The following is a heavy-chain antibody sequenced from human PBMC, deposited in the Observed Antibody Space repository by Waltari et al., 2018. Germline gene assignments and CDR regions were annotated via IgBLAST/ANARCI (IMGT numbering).Heavy chain of an antibody. CDR1: SGSFSGYY. CDR2: INHSGST. J-gene: IGHJ3*02. D-gene: IGHD3-9*01. CDR3: ARPAPGKVRYLRMLDI. V-gene: IGHV4-34*01. Sequence: VQIQQWGEGLLKHSETLSLTCAVYSGSFSGYYWSWSSQPPGKGLEWIGEINHSGSTNYNPSLKSRVTISVDTSKNQFSLKLSSVTAADTAVYYCARPAPGKVRYLRMLDIWGQGTMVTVSS.